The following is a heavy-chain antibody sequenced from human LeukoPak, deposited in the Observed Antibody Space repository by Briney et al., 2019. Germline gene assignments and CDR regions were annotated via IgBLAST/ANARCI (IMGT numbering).Heavy chain of an antibody. Sequence: GGSLRLSCAASGFTFSSYSMNWVRQAPGKGLEWVSSISSSSSYIYYADSVKGRFTISRDNAKNSLYLQMNSLRAEDTAVYYCARGGWGYSHGSEDFDYWGQGTLVTVSS. D-gene: IGHD5-18*01. CDR2: ISSSSSYI. CDR3: ARGGWGYSHGSEDFDY. J-gene: IGHJ4*02. V-gene: IGHV3-21*01. CDR1: GFTFSSYS.